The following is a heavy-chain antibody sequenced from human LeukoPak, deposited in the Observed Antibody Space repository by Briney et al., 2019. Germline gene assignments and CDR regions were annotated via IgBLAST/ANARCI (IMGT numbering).Heavy chain of an antibody. CDR3: ARGSGWSKFDY. V-gene: IGHV1-24*01. CDR1: GYTLTELS. Sequence: GASVKVSRKVSGYTLTELSMHWVRQAPGKGLEWMGNFDPEDGEPIYAQKFQGRVTMTEDTSTDTAYMELSSLRSDDTAVYYCARGSGWSKFDYWGQGTLVTVSS. CDR2: FDPEDGEP. J-gene: IGHJ4*02. D-gene: IGHD6-19*01.